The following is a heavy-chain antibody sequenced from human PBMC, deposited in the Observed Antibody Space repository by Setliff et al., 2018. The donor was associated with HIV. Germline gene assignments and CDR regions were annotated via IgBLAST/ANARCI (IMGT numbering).Heavy chain of an antibody. Sequence: SETLSLTCTVYGGSFSNYYTNWIRQPPGKGLEWIGELSPSGTTRSNPSLQSRVTISLDTSNNQFSLKLTSVTAADTAMYYCVRGGTSSNWFDPWGQGTLVTVSS. CDR2: LSPSGTT. V-gene: IGHV4-34*01. CDR3: VRGGTSSNWFDP. J-gene: IGHJ5*02. D-gene: IGHD2-2*01. CDR1: GGSFSNYY.